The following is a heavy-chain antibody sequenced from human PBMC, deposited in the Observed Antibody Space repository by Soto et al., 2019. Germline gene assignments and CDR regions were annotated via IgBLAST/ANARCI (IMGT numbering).Heavy chain of an antibody. J-gene: IGHJ4*02. CDR1: GITFSSYA. Sequence: GGSLRLSCAASGITFSSYAMSWVRQAPGKGLEWVSSISSSGGSTYSADSVKGRFTISRDNSKSTLFLQMNSLRAEDTAVYYCAKHHIRHDYFDYWGQGTLVTVSS. V-gene: IGHV3-23*01. CDR2: ISSSGGST. CDR3: AKHHIRHDYFDY.